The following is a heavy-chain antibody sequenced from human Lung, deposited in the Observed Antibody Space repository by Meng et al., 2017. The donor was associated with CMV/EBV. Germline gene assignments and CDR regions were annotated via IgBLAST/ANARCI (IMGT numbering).Heavy chain of an antibody. CDR3: ARQGHGVPLDF. D-gene: IGHD2-8*01. V-gene: IGHV5-51*01. Sequence: KVSCKGSGYMFSVYWIAWVRQMPGNDLEWVGFVYPGDSGTRYSPSLQGQVTISVYKSTSTAYLQWSSLRASDTAIYYCARQGHGVPLDFWGQGTLVTVSS. CDR2: VYPGDSGT. J-gene: IGHJ4*02. CDR1: GYMFSVYW.